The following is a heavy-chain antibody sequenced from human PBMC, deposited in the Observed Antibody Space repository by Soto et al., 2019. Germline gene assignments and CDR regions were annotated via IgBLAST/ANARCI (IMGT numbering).Heavy chain of an antibody. D-gene: IGHD2-21*01. J-gene: IGHJ4*02. V-gene: IGHV3-23*01. Sequence: GGSLRLSCAASGFTISGYVMNWLRQAPGKGLEWVSGISESGGSTRYADSVKGRFTISRDNSKNTLYLQMNNLRAEDTGVYYSAFVGLSLMVYWGQGTLVTVSS. CDR3: AFVGLSLMVY. CDR2: ISESGGST. CDR1: GFTISGYV.